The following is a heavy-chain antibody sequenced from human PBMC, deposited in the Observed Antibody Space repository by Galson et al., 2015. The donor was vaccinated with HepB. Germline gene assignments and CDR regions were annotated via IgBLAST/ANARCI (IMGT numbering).Heavy chain of an antibody. CDR1: GGTFSSYA. CDR2: INAGNGNT. CDR3: ARVSSNSDSSGYYQPTYFDY. D-gene: IGHD3-22*01. Sequence: SVKVSCKASGGTFSSYAISWVRQAPGQRLEWMGWINAGNGNTKYSQKFQGRVTMTTDTSTSTAYMELRSLRSDDTAVYYCARVSSNSDSSGYYQPTYFDYWGQGTLVTVSS. J-gene: IGHJ4*02. V-gene: IGHV1-18*01.